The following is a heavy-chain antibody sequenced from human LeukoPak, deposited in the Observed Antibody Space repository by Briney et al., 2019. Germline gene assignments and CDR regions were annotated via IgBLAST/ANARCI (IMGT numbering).Heavy chain of an antibody. CDR1: GFTFSSYW. CDR2: IKQDGSEK. Sequence: GGSLRLSCAASGFTFSSYWMSWVRQAPGKGLEWVANIKQDGSEKYYVDSVKGRFTISRDNAKNSLYLQMNSLRAEDTAVYYCAREEVTMVRGVPAYFDYWGQGTLVTVSS. J-gene: IGHJ4*02. D-gene: IGHD3-10*01. V-gene: IGHV3-7*01. CDR3: AREEVTMVRGVPAYFDY.